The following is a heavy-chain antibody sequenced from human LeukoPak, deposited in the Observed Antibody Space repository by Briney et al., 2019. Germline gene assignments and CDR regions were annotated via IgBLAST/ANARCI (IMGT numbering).Heavy chain of an antibody. CDR2: IYYSGST. J-gene: IGHJ4*02. CDR1: GGSISSGGYY. Sequence: SETLSLTCTVSGGSISSGGYYWSWIRQHPGKGLEWIGYIYYSGSTYYNPSLKSRVTISVDTSKNQFSLKLSSVTAADTAVYYCAREYYGSGNSSPSHSDYWGQGTLVTVSS. D-gene: IGHD3-10*01. V-gene: IGHV4-31*03. CDR3: AREYYGSGNSSPSHSDY.